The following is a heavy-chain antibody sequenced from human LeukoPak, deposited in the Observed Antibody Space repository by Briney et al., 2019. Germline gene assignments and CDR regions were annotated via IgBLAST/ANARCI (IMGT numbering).Heavy chain of an antibody. CDR2: IYSSGST. CDR1: GGSINSYY. J-gene: IGHJ4*02. V-gene: IGHV4-4*07. CDR3: ARGGKATVVTM. Sequence: SETLSLTCTVSGGSINSYYWRWIRQPAGKGLEWIGRIYSSGSTNYNPSLKSRVSMSVDTSKNQFSLKLTSVTAADTAVYYCARGGKATVVTMWGQGILVIVPS. D-gene: IGHD4-23*01.